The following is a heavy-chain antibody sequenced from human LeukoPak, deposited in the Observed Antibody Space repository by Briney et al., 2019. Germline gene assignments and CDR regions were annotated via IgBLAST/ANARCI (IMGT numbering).Heavy chain of an antibody. D-gene: IGHD2-2*01. V-gene: IGHV4-31*03. Sequence: ASQTLSLTCTVSGGSISSGGYYWSWIRQHPGEGLEWIGYIYYSGSTYYNPSLKSRVTISVDTSKNQFSLKLSSVTAADTAVYYCARDAVPAATGAFDIWGQGTMVTVSS. J-gene: IGHJ3*02. CDR2: IYYSGST. CDR1: GGSISSGGYY. CDR3: ARDAVPAATGAFDI.